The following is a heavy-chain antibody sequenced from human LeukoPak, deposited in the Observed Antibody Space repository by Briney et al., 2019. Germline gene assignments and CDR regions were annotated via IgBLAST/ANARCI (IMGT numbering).Heavy chain of an antibody. Sequence: SETLSLTCTVSGGSISSYYWSWIRQPPGKGLEWIAYISDIGSTNYNPSLKSRVTMSVDTSKNQFSLKLNSVTAADTAVYYCAREYGDFDYWGQGTLVTVSS. CDR2: ISDIGST. J-gene: IGHJ4*02. CDR1: GGSISSYY. CDR3: AREYGDFDY. D-gene: IGHD4-17*01. V-gene: IGHV4-59*12.